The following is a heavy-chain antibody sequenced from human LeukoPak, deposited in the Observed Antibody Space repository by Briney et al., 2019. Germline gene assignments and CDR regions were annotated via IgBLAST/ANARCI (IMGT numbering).Heavy chain of an antibody. V-gene: IGHV4-39*01. Sequence: SETLSLTCTVSDDSISNTNYYWGWIRQPPGKGLKWIGSIYYSGTTYYNPSLKSRVTISVDTSKNQFSLKLTSVTAADTAVYYCARQFVLLGYCTGPNCPPYNWFDPWGQGTLVTVSS. CDR3: ARQFVLLGYCTGPNCPPYNWFDP. CDR1: DDSISNTNYY. CDR2: IYYSGTT. D-gene: IGHD2-8*02. J-gene: IGHJ5*02.